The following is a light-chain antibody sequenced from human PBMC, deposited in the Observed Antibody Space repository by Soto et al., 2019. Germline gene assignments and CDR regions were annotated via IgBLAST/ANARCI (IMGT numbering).Light chain of an antibody. V-gene: IGLV2-14*01. CDR3: NSYTRSSTFV. CDR1: TSDVGGYKY. Sequence: QSVLTQPASVSGSPGQSITISCTGGTSDVGGYKYVSWYQQHPGKAPKLVIYEVTNRPSGVSTRFSGSKYGNTASLTISGLQAEDEADYYCNSYTRSSTFVLGTGAKVIV. J-gene: IGLJ1*01. CDR2: EVT.